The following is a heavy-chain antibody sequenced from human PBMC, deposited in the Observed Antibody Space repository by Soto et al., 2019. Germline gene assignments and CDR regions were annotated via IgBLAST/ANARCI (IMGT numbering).Heavy chain of an antibody. V-gene: IGHV1-69*13. J-gene: IGHJ4*02. CDR1: GGTFSSYA. CDR2: IIPIFGTA. D-gene: IGHD5-12*01. Sequence: ASVKVSCKASGGTFSSYAISWVRQAPGQGLEWMGGIIPIFGTANYAQKFQGRVTITADESTSTAYMELSSLRSEDTAVYYCASVGRDGYNYGHWGQGTLVTVSS. CDR3: ASVGRDGYNYGH.